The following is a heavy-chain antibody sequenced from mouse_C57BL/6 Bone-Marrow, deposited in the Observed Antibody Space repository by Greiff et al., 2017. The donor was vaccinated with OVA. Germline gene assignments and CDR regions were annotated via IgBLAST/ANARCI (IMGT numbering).Heavy chain of an antibody. D-gene: IGHD2-12*01. CDR2: IDPEDGDT. CDR3: ARSTQLPDY. V-gene: IGHV14-1*01. J-gene: IGHJ2*01. Sequence: EVQLQQSGAELVRPGASVKLSCTASGFNIKDYYMHWVKQRPEQGLEWIGRIDPEDGDTEYAPKFQGKATMTVDKSTSTAYMQLSSLTSEDSAVYYCARSTQLPDYWGQGTTLTVSS. CDR1: GFNIKDYY.